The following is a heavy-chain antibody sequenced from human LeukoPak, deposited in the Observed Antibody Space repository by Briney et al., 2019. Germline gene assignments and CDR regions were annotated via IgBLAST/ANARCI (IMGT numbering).Heavy chain of an antibody. Sequence: PSESLSLTCTVSGGSISSYYWSWLRQPPGKGLEWIGYIYTSGSTNYNPSLKSRVTISVDTSKNQFSLKLSSVTAADTAVYYCAALRFSYYYYMDVWGKGTTVTGFS. CDR2: IYTSGST. CDR3: AALRFSYYYYMDV. CDR1: GGSISSYY. V-gene: IGHV4-4*09. D-gene: IGHD3-3*01. J-gene: IGHJ6*03.